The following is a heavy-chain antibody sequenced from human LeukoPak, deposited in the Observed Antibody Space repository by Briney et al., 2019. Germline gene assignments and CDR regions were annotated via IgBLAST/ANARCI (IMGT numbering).Heavy chain of an antibody. D-gene: IGHD3-10*01. CDR2: INPNSGGT. J-gene: IGHJ4*02. CDR1: GYTFTGCY. Sequence: ASVKVSCKASGYTFTGCYMHWVRQAPGQGLEWMGWINPNSGGTNYAQKFQGRVTMTRDTSISTAYMELSRLRSDDTAVYYCARARGSGSYYFDYWGQGTLVTVSS. CDR3: ARARGSGSYYFDY. V-gene: IGHV1-2*02.